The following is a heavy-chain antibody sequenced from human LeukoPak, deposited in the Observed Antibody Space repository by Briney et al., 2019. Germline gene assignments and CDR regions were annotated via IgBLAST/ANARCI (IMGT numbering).Heavy chain of an antibody. D-gene: IGHD3-10*01. CDR2: IYYSGST. CDR1: GGSISSGGYY. Sequence: SETLSLTCTVSGGSISSGGYYWSWIRQHPGKGLEWIGYIYYSGSTYYNPSLKSRVTISVDTSKNQFSLKLSSVPAADTAVYYCARETMVRGVSPWGQGTLVTVSS. CDR3: ARETMVRGVSP. J-gene: IGHJ5*02. V-gene: IGHV4-31*03.